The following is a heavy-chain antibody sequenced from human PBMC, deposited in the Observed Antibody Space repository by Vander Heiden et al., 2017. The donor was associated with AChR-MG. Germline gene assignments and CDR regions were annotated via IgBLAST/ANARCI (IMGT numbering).Heavy chain of an antibody. CDR1: GLTFSSNS. D-gene: IGHD2-15*01. CDR2: MSSSSSYI. V-gene: IGHV3-21*01. Sequence: EVQLVEFGGGLVKPGGSLRLSCAAPGLTFSSNSMNWVRQAPGKGLEWVSSMSSSSSYIYYADSVKGRFTISRDNAKNSLYLQMNSLRAEDTAVYYCARALDYGGKRVDAFDIWGQGTMVTVSS. CDR3: ARALDYGGKRVDAFDI. J-gene: IGHJ3*02.